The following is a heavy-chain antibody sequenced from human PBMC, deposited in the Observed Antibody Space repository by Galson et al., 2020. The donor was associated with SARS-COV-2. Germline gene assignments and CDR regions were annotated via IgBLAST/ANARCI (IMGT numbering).Heavy chain of an antibody. CDR3: ARDFRTTVLMIGMDV. J-gene: IGHJ6*02. CDR2: IWYDGSKK. Sequence: GESLKISCAASGFTFSSYGMHWVRQAPGKGLEWVANIWYDGSKKYYADSVKGRFTISRDNSENTVYLQMDSLRAEDTAVYYCARDFRTTVLMIGMDVWGQGTTVIVSS. CDR1: GFTFSSYG. V-gene: IGHV3-33*01. D-gene: IGHD4-17*01.